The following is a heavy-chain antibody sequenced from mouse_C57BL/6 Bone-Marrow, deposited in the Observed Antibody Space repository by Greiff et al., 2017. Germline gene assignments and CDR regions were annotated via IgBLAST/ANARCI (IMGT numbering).Heavy chain of an antibody. D-gene: IGHD1-1*01. CDR3: TRDPSVYYGSSYGFDY. CDR2: ISSGGDYI. J-gene: IGHJ2*01. Sequence: EVKLMESGEGLVKPGGSLKLSCAASGFTFSSYAMSWVRQTPETRLEWVAYISSGGDYIYYADTVKGRFTISRDNARNTLYLQMSSLKSEDTAMYYCTRDPSVYYGSSYGFDYWGQGTTLTVSS. CDR1: GFTFSSYA. V-gene: IGHV5-9-1*02.